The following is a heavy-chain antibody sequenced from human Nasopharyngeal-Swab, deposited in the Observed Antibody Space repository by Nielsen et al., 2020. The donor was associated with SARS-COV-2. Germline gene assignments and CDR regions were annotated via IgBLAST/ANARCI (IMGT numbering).Heavy chain of an antibody. CDR3: AKMMYSADHIYGMDV. D-gene: IGHD1-26*01. CDR2: VNTKTGNP. CDR1: GYTFIYSA. Sequence: ASVKVSCKSSGYTFIYSAMNWVRQAPGQGLEWMGWVNTKTGNPMYAQGFTGRFVFSVDTSVNTAYLQINSLKAEDTAVYYCAKMMYSADHIYGMDVWGQGTSVTVSS. J-gene: IGHJ6*02. V-gene: IGHV7-4-1*02.